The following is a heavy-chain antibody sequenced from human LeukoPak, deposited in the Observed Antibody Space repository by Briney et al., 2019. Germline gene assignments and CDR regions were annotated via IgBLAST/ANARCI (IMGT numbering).Heavy chain of an antibody. CDR2: IIPIFGTA. CDR1: GGTFSSYA. Sequence: SVKVSCKASGGTFSSYAISWVRQAPGQGLEWMGRIIPIFGTANYAQKFQGRVTITTDESTSTAYMELSSLRSEDTAVYYCARDRRGTIFGVVTERPYYYYYYSMDVWGKGTTVTVSS. D-gene: IGHD3-3*01. V-gene: IGHV1-69*05. J-gene: IGHJ6*03. CDR3: ARDRRGTIFGVVTERPYYYYYYSMDV.